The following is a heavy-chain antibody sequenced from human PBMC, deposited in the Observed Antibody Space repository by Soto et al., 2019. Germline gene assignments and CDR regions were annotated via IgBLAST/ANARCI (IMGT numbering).Heavy chain of an antibody. V-gene: IGHV1-46*01. Sequence: GSLLNGARKTFGYCLAIYLIDWVRQTPGQGLEWMGIINPSGGSTSYAQNFQGRVTMTRDTSTSTVYMELSSLKSEDTAVYYCARDVEFFSHCFDSWGQGSLVTVYS. CDR3: ARDVEFFSHCFDS. CDR1: GYCLAIYL. J-gene: IGHJ4*02. D-gene: IGHD3-3*01. CDR2: INPSGGST.